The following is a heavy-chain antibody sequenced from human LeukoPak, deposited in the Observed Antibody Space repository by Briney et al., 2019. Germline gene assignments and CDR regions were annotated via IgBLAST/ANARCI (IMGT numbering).Heavy chain of an antibody. CDR3: ARDHVAGGSGSYYHSP. CDR1: GFTFSSYW. Sequence: GGSLRLSCAASGFTFSSYWMSWVRQAPGKGLEWVANIKQDGSEKYYVDSVKGRFTISRDNAKNSLYLQMNSPKAEDTAVYYCARDHVAGGSGSYYHSPWGQGTLVTVSS. J-gene: IGHJ5*02. D-gene: IGHD3-10*01. CDR2: IKQDGSEK. V-gene: IGHV3-7*03.